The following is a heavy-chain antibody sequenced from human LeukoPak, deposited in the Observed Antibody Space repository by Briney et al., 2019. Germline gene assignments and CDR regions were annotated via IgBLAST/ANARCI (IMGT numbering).Heavy chain of an antibody. Sequence: ASVKVSCKASGGTFSSYAISWVRQAPGQGLEWMGRIIPIFGTANYAQKFQGRVTITTDESTSTAYMELSSLRSEGTAVYYCARVGIAAAGNPFDYWGQGTLVTVSS. CDR1: GGTFSSYA. D-gene: IGHD6-13*01. CDR3: ARVGIAAAGNPFDY. V-gene: IGHV1-69*05. J-gene: IGHJ4*02. CDR2: IIPIFGTA.